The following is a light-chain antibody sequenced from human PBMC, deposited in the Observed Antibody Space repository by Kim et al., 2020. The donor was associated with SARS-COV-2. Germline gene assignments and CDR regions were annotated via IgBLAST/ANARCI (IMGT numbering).Light chain of an antibody. CDR2: DAS. V-gene: IGKV1-39*01. Sequence: ASVGDRVTITCRASQSISTYLSWYQQKPGRALNLLTYDASRVERGVPLRFSGSGSGTDFTLTISSLQPEDFAVYYCQQGYSTLVTFGGGTKVDIK. CDR3: QQGYSTLVT. J-gene: IGKJ4*01. CDR1: QSISTY.